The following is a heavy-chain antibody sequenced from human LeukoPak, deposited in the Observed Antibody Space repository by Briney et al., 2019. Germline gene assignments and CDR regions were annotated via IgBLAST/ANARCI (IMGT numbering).Heavy chain of an antibody. CDR1: GFTLRSNG. CDR2: ISSNGGST. CDR3: AEEGPGYYDSSGYHAYFDY. V-gene: IGHV3-64D*06. D-gene: IGHD3-22*01. J-gene: IGHJ4*02. Sequence: GGSLRLSCSASGFTLRSNGMHWVRQAPGKGLEYVSAISSNGGSTYYADFVKGRFTISRDNSKNTLYLQMSSLRAEDTAVYYCAEEGPGYYDSSGYHAYFDYWGQGTLVTVSS.